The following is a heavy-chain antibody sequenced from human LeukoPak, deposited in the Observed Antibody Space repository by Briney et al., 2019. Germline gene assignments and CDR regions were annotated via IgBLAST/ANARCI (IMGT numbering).Heavy chain of an antibody. J-gene: IGHJ4*02. D-gene: IGHD6-19*01. Sequence: SETLSLTCTVSGGSISSYYWSWIRQPAGKGLEWIGRIYTSGSTNYNPSLKSRVTMSVDTSKNQFSLKLSSVTAADTAVYHCARANLAVAGYYFDYWGQGTLVTVSS. V-gene: IGHV4-4*07. CDR1: GGSISSYY. CDR2: IYTSGST. CDR3: ARANLAVAGYYFDY.